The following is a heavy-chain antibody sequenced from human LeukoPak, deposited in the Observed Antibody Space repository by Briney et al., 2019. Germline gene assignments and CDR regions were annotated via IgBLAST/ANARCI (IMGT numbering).Heavy chain of an antibody. V-gene: IGHV3-21*01. CDR1: GFTFSSYS. Sequence: GGSLRLSCAASGFTFSSYSMNWVRQAPGKGLEWVSSISSSSSYIYYADSVKGRFTISRDNAKNSLYLQMNSLRAEDTAVYYCAKGQGAAAGPFDYWGQGTLVTVSS. J-gene: IGHJ4*02. CDR3: AKGQGAAAGPFDY. CDR2: ISSSSSYI. D-gene: IGHD6-13*01.